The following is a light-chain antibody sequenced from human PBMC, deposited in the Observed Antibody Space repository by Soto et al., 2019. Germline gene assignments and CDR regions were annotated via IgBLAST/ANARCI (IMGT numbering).Light chain of an antibody. CDR2: GAS. CDR3: QQYNNWPRT. V-gene: IGKV3-15*01. CDR1: QSVSSSY. Sequence: EIVLTQSPGTLSLSPGERATLSCRASQSVSSSYLAWYQQEPGQAPRLLIYGASTRATGIPARFSGSGSGTEFTLTINSLQSEDFAVYYCQQYNNWPRTFGQGTKVDIK. J-gene: IGKJ1*01.